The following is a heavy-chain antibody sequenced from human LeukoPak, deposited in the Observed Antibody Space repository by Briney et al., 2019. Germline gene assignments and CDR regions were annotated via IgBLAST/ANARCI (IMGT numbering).Heavy chain of an antibody. D-gene: IGHD3-10*01. CDR2: IKRDGNEK. CDR1: GFTFSSYC. Sequence: HPGGSLRLSCAASGFTFSSYCMNWVRQAPGKGLEWVANIKRDGNEKNYVDSVRGRFSISRDNAKNSLYLQMDSLRAEDTAVYYCAKEGAYPIITYDSWGQGALVTVSS. V-gene: IGHV3-7*01. CDR3: AKEGAYPIITYDS. J-gene: IGHJ5*01.